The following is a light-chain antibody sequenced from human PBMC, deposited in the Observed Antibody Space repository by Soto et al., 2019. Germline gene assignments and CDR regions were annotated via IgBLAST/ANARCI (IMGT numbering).Light chain of an antibody. J-gene: IGKJ5*01. Sequence: IVLTQSPGTLSLSPGERVTLSCRASQSVTARLAWYQHKPGQAPTLLMSGASNRASGVPVRFSGSGSGTDFTLNISSLEPEDFAVYYCQQCRKWPTTFGQGTRLEIK. CDR2: GAS. CDR3: QQCRKWPTT. V-gene: IGKV3-11*01. CDR1: QSVTAR.